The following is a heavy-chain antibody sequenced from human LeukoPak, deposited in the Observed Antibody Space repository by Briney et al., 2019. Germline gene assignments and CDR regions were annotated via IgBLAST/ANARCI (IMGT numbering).Heavy chain of an antibody. V-gene: IGHV3-7*01. CDR2: IKQDGSEK. D-gene: IGHD5-12*01. Sequence: GGSLRLPCAASGFTFNSYWMSWVRQAPGKGLEWVANIKQDGSEKYYADSVKGRFTISRDNAKNSLYLQMNSLRAEDTAVYNCAREWNGYDYVGEDYWGQGTLVTVSS. CDR1: GFTFNSYW. CDR3: AREWNGYDYVGEDY. J-gene: IGHJ4*02.